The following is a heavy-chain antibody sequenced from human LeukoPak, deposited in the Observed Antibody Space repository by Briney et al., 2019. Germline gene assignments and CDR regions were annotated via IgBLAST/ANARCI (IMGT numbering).Heavy chain of an antibody. J-gene: IGHJ4*02. CDR1: GGSISNYY. V-gene: IGHV4-59*01. CDR2: IYYKGST. CDR3: ARGDLAIVATIPVD. Sequence: SETLSLTCTVSGGSISNYYWSWIRQPPGKGLEWIGYIYYKGSTNYNPSLKSRVTISVDPSRNQFSLKLTSVTAADTAVYYCARGDLAIVATIPVDWGQGTLVTVSS. D-gene: IGHD5-12*01.